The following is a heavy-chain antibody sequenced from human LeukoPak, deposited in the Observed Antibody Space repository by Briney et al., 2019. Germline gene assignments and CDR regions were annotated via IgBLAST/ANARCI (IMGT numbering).Heavy chain of an antibody. V-gene: IGHV3-30-3*01. CDR2: ISYDGSNK. J-gene: IGHJ6*02. CDR1: GFIFSSYA. CDR3: ASLLRFLEWLSKDYGMDV. D-gene: IGHD3-3*01. Sequence: PGGSLRLSCGASGFIFSSYALHWVRQAPGKGLEWVAVISYDGSNKYYADSVKGRFTISRDNSKNTLYLQMNSLRAEDTAVYYCASLLRFLEWLSKDYGMDVWGQGTTVTVSS.